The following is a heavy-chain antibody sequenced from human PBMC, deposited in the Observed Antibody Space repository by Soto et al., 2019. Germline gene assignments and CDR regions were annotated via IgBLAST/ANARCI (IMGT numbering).Heavy chain of an antibody. Sequence: ASVKVSCKASGYTFTGYYMHWVRQAPGQGLEWMGRIIPILGIANYAQKFQGRVTITADKSTSTAYMELSSLRSEDTAVYYCASKLRYFDGRDYWGQGTLVTVSS. CDR3: ASKLRYFDGRDY. CDR1: GYTFTGYY. V-gene: IGHV1-69*02. J-gene: IGHJ4*02. CDR2: IIPILGIA. D-gene: IGHD3-9*01.